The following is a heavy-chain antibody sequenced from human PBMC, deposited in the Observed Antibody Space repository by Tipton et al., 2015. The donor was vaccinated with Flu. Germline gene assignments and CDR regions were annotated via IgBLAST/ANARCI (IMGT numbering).Heavy chain of an antibody. Sequence: TLSLTCTVSGGSISSSGYYWGWIRQPPGKGLEWVGSIDYSGGTYYIPSLKSRVTISVDTSKNQFSLKLNSVTAADTAVYYCARGVEHFDYWGQGTLVTVSS. J-gene: IGHJ4*02. V-gene: IGHV4-39*07. CDR3: ARGVEHFDY. CDR2: IDYSGGT. CDR1: GGSISSSGYY.